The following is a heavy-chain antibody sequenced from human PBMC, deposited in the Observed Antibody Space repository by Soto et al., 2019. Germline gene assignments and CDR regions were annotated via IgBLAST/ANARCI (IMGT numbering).Heavy chain of an antibody. V-gene: IGHV3-23*01. Sequence: PGGSLRLSCAASGFTFSSYAMNWVRQAPGEGLEWLSVISGSGDSTYYADSVKGRFTISRDNSKNTLYLQMNSLRAEDTAVYYCAKGLTGFQLPNWFDPWGQGTLVTVSS. CDR3: AKGLTGFQLPNWFDP. CDR1: GFTFSSYA. D-gene: IGHD2-2*01. CDR2: ISGSGDST. J-gene: IGHJ5*02.